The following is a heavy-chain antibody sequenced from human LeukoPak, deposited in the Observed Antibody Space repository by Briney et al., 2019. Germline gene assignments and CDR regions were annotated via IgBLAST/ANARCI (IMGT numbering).Heavy chain of an antibody. Sequence: SETLSLTCTVSGGAISSYYWSWIRQPPGKGLEWIGYIYYSRSTNYNPSLKSRVTISVDTSKNQFSLKLSSVTAADTAVYYCARGITGRYCSSTSCYYGVWFDPWGQGTLVTVSS. CDR1: GGAISSYY. V-gene: IGHV4-59*08. D-gene: IGHD2-2*01. CDR2: IYYSRST. CDR3: ARGITGRYCSSTSCYYGVWFDP. J-gene: IGHJ5*02.